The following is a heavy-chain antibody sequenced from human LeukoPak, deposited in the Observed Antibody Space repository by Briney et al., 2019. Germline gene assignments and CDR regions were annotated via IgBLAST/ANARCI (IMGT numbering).Heavy chain of an antibody. D-gene: IGHD3-16*02. CDR3: TTDLYVWGSYRYPDY. J-gene: IGHJ4*02. CDR2: IKSKTDGGTT. CDR1: GFTFGNAW. V-gene: IGHV3-15*01. Sequence: PGGSLRLSCAASGFTFGNAWMSWVRQAPGKGLEWVGRIKSKTDGGTTDHAAPVKGRFTISRDDSKNTLYLQMNSLKTEDTAVYYCTTDLYVWGSYRYPDYWGQGTLVAVSS.